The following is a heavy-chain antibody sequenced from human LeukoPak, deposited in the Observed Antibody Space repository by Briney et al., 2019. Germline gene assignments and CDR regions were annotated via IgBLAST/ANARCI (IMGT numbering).Heavy chain of an antibody. D-gene: IGHD3-16*02. J-gene: IGHJ4*02. V-gene: IGHV4/OR15-8*01. CDR1: GGSIDSTNW. CDR2: IYHDGRI. Sequence: PSETLSLTCDVSGGSIDSTNWWNWVRQPPGKGLEWIGEIYHDGRINYNPSLKSRVTLSVDKSKNQFSLRLNSVTAADTAMYYCARSHDHLWGNYPDYWGQGTLVTVSS. CDR3: ARSHDHLWGNYPDY.